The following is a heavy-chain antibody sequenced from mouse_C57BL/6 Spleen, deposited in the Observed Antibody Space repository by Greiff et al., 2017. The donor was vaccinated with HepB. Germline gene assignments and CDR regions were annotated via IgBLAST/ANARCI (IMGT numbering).Heavy chain of an antibody. V-gene: IGHV1-26*01. D-gene: IGHD1-1*01. CDR2: INPNNGGT. CDR3: ARSTTDGTLFAY. Sequence: EVQLQQSGPELVKPGASVKISCKASGYTFTDYYMNWVKQSHGKSLEWIGDINPNNGGTSYNQKFKGKATLTVDKSSSTAYMELRSLTSEDSAVYCCARSTTDGTLFAYWGQGTRVTVSA. J-gene: IGHJ3*01. CDR1: GYTFTDYY.